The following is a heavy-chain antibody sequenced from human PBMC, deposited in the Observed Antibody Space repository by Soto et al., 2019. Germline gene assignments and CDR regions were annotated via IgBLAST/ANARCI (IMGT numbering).Heavy chain of an antibody. J-gene: IGHJ4*02. V-gene: IGHV3-30*03. Sequence: QVQLVESGGGVVQPGRSLRLSCAASGFTFSNYGMHWVRQAPGKGLEGLAVISYDGSNKYYAESVKGRFTISRDNSKNTMYLQLNNLRAEDTAVYYCAAALRRGFGEVFFDYWGQGTLVTVSS. CDR1: GFTFSNYG. CDR3: AAALRRGFGEVFFDY. CDR2: ISYDGSNK. D-gene: IGHD3-10*01.